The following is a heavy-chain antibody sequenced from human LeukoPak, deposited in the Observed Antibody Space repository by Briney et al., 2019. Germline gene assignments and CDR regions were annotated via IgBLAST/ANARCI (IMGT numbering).Heavy chain of an antibody. D-gene: IGHD2-21*02. CDR1: GYSISSDYY. Sequence: PSETLSLTCTVSGYSISSDYYWGWVRQPPGKGLEWIASIYHSGSTNYNPSLKSRVTISLDTSGNQFSLKLSSVTAADTAVYYCASGYCGGACQLGGVDMWGQGTMVTVSS. V-gene: IGHV4-38-2*02. CDR2: IYHSGST. CDR3: ASGYCGGACQLGGVDM. J-gene: IGHJ3*02.